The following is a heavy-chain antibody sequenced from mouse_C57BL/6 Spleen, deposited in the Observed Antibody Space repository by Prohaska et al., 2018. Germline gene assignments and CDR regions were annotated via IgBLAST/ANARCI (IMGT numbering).Heavy chain of an antibody. CDR1: GYSITSGYY. Sequence: DVQLQESGPGLVKPSQSLSLTCSVTGYSITSGYYWNWIRQFPGNKLEWMGYISYDGSNNYNPSLKNRLSITRETSKNQYFLKLNSVINEETATYYCGRGGYGYNVGWFAYWGQGTLVTVSA. CDR3: GRGGYGYNVGWFAY. J-gene: IGHJ3*01. CDR2: ISYDGSN. V-gene: IGHV3-6*01. D-gene: IGHD2-2*01.